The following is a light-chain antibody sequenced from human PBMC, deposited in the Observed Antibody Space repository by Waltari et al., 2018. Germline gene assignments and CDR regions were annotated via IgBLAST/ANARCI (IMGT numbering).Light chain of an antibody. V-gene: IGKV3-15*01. CDR2: GAS. CDR3: QQYNNWPPYT. Sequence: EIVMTQSPATLSVSPGERPTLSCRASQSLNTNLAWYQQKPGQAPRLLIYGASTRATGIPARFSGHGSGTDFTLTISSLQSEDFALYYCQQYNNWPPYTFAQGTKLEIK. CDR1: QSLNTN. J-gene: IGKJ2*01.